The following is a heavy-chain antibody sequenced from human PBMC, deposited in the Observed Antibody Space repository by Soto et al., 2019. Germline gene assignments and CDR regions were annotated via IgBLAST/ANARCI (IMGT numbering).Heavy chain of an antibody. CDR1: GGSISSDGYY. Sequence: PSKNLALTCTVSGGSISSDGYYWSWIRQHPGKGLEYIGYIYHSGDSYHTPSLGRRVTISVDTSENQFSLHLRSVTAADTAVYYCARENYKSGYHHIWFDSWG. CDR3: ARENYKSGYHHIWFDS. CDR2: IYHSGDS. J-gene: IGHJ5*01. D-gene: IGHD3-3*01. V-gene: IGHV4-31*02.